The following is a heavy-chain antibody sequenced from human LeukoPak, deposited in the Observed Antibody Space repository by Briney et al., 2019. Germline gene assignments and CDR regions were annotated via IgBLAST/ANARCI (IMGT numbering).Heavy chain of an antibody. Sequence: SETLSLTCTVSGGSISSYYWSWIRQPPGKGLEWIGYIYYSGSTNYNPSLKSRVTISVDTSKNQFSLKLSSVTAADTAVYYCARPRGVRGVIIPSSYYMDVWGKGTTVTISS. J-gene: IGHJ6*03. CDR3: ARPRGVRGVIIPSSYYMDV. CDR2: IYYSGST. CDR1: GGSISSYY. D-gene: IGHD3-10*01. V-gene: IGHV4-59*12.